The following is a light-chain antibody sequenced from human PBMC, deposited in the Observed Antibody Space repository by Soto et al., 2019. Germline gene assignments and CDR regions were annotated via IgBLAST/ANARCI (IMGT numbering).Light chain of an antibody. CDR1: QGISNY. CDR3: QKYNSAPST. J-gene: IGKJ1*01. Sequence: DIPMTQSPSSLSASVGDRVTMTCRASQGISNYLAWYQQKPGKVPKLLIYADSTLQSGVPSRFSGSGSGTDFTLTISSLQPEDVATYYCQKYNSAPSTFGQGTKVEIK. CDR2: ADS. V-gene: IGKV1-27*01.